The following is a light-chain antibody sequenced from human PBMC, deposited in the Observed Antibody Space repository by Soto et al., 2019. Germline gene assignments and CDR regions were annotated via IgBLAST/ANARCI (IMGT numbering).Light chain of an antibody. CDR1: QGISSY. Sequence: DVQMTQSPSSLSASVVDRVTITFRASQGISSYLNWYQQQPGKAPKLLIYTASNLQSGVPSRFSGSGSVTDFTLTISSLQPEDFATYYCQQTYTSITFGQGTRLEIK. CDR3: QQTYTSIT. CDR2: TAS. J-gene: IGKJ5*01. V-gene: IGKV1-39*01.